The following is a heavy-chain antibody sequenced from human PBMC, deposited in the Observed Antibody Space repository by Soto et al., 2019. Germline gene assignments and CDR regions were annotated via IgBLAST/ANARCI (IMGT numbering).Heavy chain of an antibody. CDR2: ISSRSSYI. V-gene: IGHV3-21*01. Sequence: EVQLVESGGGLVKPGGSLRLSCVGSGFTFSSYGLHWVRQAPGKGLEWVSSISSRSSYIYYADSVKGRFTISRDNAKRSLFLQMNTLRAEDTAMYYCASGWQLKDYYAMDVWRQGTTVTVSS. CDR1: GFTFSSYG. D-gene: IGHD1-1*01. J-gene: IGHJ6*02. CDR3: ASGWQLKDYYAMDV.